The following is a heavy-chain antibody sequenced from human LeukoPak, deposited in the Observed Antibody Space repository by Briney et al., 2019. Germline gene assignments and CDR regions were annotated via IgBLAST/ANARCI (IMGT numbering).Heavy chain of an antibody. CDR3: ARDDSYGRFDY. CDR2: ILSDGINK. J-gene: IGHJ4*02. CDR1: GSPFSSYG. D-gene: IGHD5-18*01. V-gene: IGHV3-30*02. Sequence: GGPLRLSCAASGSPFSSYGMDWVRQAPGKGLEWVALILSDGINKFYADSVKGRFTISRDNSKNTLYLQMNSLRAEDTAVYYCARDDSYGRFDYWGKGTLVTVSS.